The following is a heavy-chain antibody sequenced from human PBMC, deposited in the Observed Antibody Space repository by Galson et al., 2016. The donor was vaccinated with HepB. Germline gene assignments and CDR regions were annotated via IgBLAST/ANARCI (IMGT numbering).Heavy chain of an antibody. CDR3: ARESEISLDAFDV. J-gene: IGHJ3*01. D-gene: IGHD3/OR15-3a*01. V-gene: IGHV1-69*04. CDR1: GTSFSDYG. Sequence: SVKVSCKASGTSFSDYGISWVRQAPGQGLEWMGRFITALGTVNYAQEFQGRVTITADKSATTAYMELSGLTFEDTAVYYCARESEISLDAFDVWGQGTMVTVSS. CDR2: FITALGTV.